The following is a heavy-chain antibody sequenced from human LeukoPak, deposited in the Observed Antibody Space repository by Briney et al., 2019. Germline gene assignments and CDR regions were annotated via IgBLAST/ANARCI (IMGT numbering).Heavy chain of an antibody. CDR2: IKQDGSVK. V-gene: IGHV3-7*01. Sequence: SGGSLRLSCVPSEFSFSSYWMTWVRQAPGKGLEWVANIKQDGSVKNYVDSVKGRFTISRDNAENSLYLQMNSLRVEDTAVYYCARGPSTTLTTKWGQGTLVTVSS. D-gene: IGHD4-11*01. J-gene: IGHJ4*02. CDR3: ARGPSTTLTTK. CDR1: EFSFSSYW.